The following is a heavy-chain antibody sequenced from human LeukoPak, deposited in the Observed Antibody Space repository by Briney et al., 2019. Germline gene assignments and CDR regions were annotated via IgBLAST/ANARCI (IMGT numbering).Heavy chain of an antibody. CDR3: ARGAWRYGDY. Sequence: SVKVSCKAFGGTFSSYTISWVRQAPGQGLEWMGRIIPILGIANYAQKFQGRVTVTRDTSTSTVYMELSSLRSEDTAVYYCARGAWRYGDYWGQGTLVTVSS. V-gene: IGHV1-69*02. CDR1: GGTFSSYT. D-gene: IGHD1-1*01. CDR2: IIPILGIA. J-gene: IGHJ4*02.